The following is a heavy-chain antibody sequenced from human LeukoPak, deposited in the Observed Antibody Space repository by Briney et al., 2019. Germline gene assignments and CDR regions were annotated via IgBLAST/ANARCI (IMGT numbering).Heavy chain of an antibody. Sequence: KPSETLSLTCAVYGGSFSGYYWSWIRQPPGKGLEWIGEINHSGSTNYNPSLKSRVTISVDTSKNQFSLKLSSVTAADTAVYYCASLEAAAIDYWGQGTLVTVSS. V-gene: IGHV4-34*01. CDR3: ASLEAAAIDY. J-gene: IGHJ4*02. CDR1: GGSFSGYY. D-gene: IGHD6-13*01. CDR2: INHSGST.